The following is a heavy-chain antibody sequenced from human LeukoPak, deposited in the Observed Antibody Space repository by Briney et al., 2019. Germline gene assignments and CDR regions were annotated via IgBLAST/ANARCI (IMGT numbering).Heavy chain of an antibody. J-gene: IGHJ4*02. Sequence: ASVKVSCKASGYTXTSYYVHWVRQAPGQGLEWMGIINPSGGSTNYAQKFQGRVSMTRDTSTSTVYMELSSLRSEDTAVYYCARDPARPNYFDYWGQGTLVTVSS. V-gene: IGHV1-46*01. CDR2: INPSGGST. CDR3: ARDPARPNYFDY. D-gene: IGHD6-6*01. CDR1: GYTXTSYY.